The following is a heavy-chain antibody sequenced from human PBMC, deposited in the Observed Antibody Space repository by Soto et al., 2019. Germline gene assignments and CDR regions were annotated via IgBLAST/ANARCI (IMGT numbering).Heavy chain of an antibody. J-gene: IGHJ4*02. Sequence: QITLKESGPTLVKPTQTLTLTCTFSGFSLSTSGVGVGWIRQPPGKALEWLAIIYWDDEKRYSPSLKTRLTVTKHTSKNQVVLTMTNVDPVDTATYYCAHRAYFDAGKQFDYWGQGTLVSVSS. V-gene: IGHV2-5*02. D-gene: IGHD3-22*01. CDR3: AHRAYFDAGKQFDY. CDR1: GFSLSTSGVG. CDR2: IYWDDEK.